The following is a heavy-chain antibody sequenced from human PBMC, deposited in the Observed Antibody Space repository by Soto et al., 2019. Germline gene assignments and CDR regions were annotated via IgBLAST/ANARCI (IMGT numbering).Heavy chain of an antibody. V-gene: IGHV4-34*01. Sequence: PSETLSLTCAAYGVSFSSSYWTWIRQPPGKGLEWIGQINQSGSTNYNPSLKIRVSISVDTSKNQFSLKLRSVTAAATAVYYCARHRYQRPILNWGQGTLVTVSS. CDR2: INQSGST. D-gene: IGHD2-2*01. J-gene: IGHJ4*02. CDR3: ARHRYQRPILN. CDR1: GVSFSSSY.